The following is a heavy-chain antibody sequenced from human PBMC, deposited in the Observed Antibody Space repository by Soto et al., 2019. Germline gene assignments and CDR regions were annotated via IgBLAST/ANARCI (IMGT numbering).Heavy chain of an antibody. CDR1: GGSISSSSYY. CDR3: ARHGGARLEYYYGMDV. J-gene: IGHJ6*02. V-gene: IGHV4-39*01. Sequence: SETLSLTCTVSGGSISSSSYYWGWIRQPPGKGLEWIGSIYYSGSTYYNPSLKSRVTISVDTSKNQFSLKLSSVTAADTAVYYCARHGGARLEYYYGMDVWGQGTTVTVSS. D-gene: IGHD3-16*01. CDR2: IYYSGST.